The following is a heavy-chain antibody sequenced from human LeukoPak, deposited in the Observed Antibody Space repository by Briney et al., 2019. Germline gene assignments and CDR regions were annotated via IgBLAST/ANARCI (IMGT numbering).Heavy chain of an antibody. CDR2: ISGSGDST. J-gene: IGHJ4*02. Sequence: GGSLRLSCAASGFGFSSYAMSWVRQAPGKGLAWVSGISGSGDSTYYADSVKGRFTISRDNSKNTLYLQMNSLRAEDTAVYYCAKDLNGWYIFDYWGQGTLVTVSS. V-gene: IGHV3-23*01. D-gene: IGHD6-19*01. CDR1: GFGFSSYA. CDR3: AKDLNGWYIFDY.